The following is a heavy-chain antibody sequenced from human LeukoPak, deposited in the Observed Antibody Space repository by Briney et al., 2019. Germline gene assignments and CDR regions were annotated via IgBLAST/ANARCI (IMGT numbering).Heavy chain of an antibody. Sequence: SVKVSCKASGGTFSSYAISWVRQAPGQGLEWMGRIIPILGIANYAQKFQGRVTITADKSTSTAYMELSSLRSEDTAVYYCASVGQRAQRDILTGYCIREDYWGQGTLVTVSS. V-gene: IGHV1-69*04. CDR3: ASVGQRAQRDILTGYCIREDY. CDR2: IIPILGIA. CDR1: GGTFSSYA. J-gene: IGHJ4*02. D-gene: IGHD3-9*01.